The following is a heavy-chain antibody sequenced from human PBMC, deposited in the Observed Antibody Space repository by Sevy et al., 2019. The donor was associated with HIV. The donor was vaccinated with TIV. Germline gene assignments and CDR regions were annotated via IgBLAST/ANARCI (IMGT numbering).Heavy chain of an antibody. V-gene: IGHV3-11*05. Sequence: GWSLRLSCVASGFIFRDRYMSWIRQAPGKGLEWVSFISSRSSEINYADSVKGRFTVSRDNAKNSLYLQMNSLRAEDTAVYYCAGDFMPVASAGTGALGVWGQGTAVTVSS. D-gene: IGHD6-13*01. J-gene: IGHJ6*02. CDR1: GFIFRDRY. CDR3: AGDFMPVASAGTGALGV. CDR2: ISSRSSEI.